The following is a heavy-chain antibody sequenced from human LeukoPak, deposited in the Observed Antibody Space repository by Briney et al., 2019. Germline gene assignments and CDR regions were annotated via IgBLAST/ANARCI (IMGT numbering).Heavy chain of an antibody. CDR2: IYYSGST. V-gene: IGHV4-39*01. Sequence: PSETLSLTCTVSGGSISSSSYYWGWIRQPPGKGLEWIESIYYSGSTYYNPSLKSRVTISVDTSKNQFSLKLSSVTAADTAVYYCASYNGRRDGYNFGYWGQGTLVTVSS. CDR1: GGSISSSSYY. D-gene: IGHD5-24*01. J-gene: IGHJ4*02. CDR3: ASYNGRRDGYNFGY.